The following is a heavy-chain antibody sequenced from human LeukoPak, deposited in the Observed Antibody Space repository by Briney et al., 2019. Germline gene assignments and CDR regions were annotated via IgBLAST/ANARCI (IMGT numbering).Heavy chain of an antibody. D-gene: IGHD3-22*01. V-gene: IGHV3-21*04. Sequence: PGGSLRLSCAASGFTFSAYSMNWVRQAPGKGLEWVASISSSSTYIYYADSVKGRFTIFRDNSKNTLYLQMNSLRAEDTAVYYCAKDAVYYYDSSGYLDAFDIWGQGTMVTVSS. CDR3: AKDAVYYYDSSGYLDAFDI. J-gene: IGHJ3*02. CDR2: ISSSSTYI. CDR1: GFTFSAYS.